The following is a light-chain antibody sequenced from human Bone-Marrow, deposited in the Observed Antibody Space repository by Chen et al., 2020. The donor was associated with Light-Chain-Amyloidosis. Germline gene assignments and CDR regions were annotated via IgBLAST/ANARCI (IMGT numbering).Light chain of an antibody. CDR1: ESVSSF. J-gene: IGKJ1*01. V-gene: IGKV3-11*01. Sequence: EVVLTQSPATLSLSPGERATLSCRASESVSSFLAWYQQKPGQAPRLLIYAASNRATGIPARFSGSGSGTAFTLSISSLGPEDFAVYYGEQRSNGPSFGQGTKVEIK. CDR3: EQRSNGPS. CDR2: AAS.